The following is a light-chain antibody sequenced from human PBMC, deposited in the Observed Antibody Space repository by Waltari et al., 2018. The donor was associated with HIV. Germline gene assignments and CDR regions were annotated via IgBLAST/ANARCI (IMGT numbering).Light chain of an antibody. CDR3: CSYAGAYTFVL. J-gene: IGLJ2*01. CDR1: SSHVGRYDL. V-gene: IGLV2-11*01. CDR2: DVN. Sequence: QSALTQPRSVSGSPGQSVTLSCNGPSSHVGRYDLFPWYQHRPGKAPKLIIYDVNQRPSGVPDRFSGSKSDSTASLIISGLQAEDEADYYCCSYAGAYTFVLFGGGTEVTVL.